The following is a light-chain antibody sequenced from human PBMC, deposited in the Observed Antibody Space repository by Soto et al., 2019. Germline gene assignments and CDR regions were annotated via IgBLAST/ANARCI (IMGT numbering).Light chain of an antibody. CDR3: QQYNSYSRT. V-gene: IGKV1-5*01. CDR2: DAS. J-gene: IGKJ2*01. Sequence: EIQITQSPSTLSASVGDRVSITCRASQSISNWLAWYQHKPGKAPKLLIYDASALETGVPSRFSGSGSGTEFTLTISSLRPDDFATYYCQQYNSYSRTFGQGTKLEIK. CDR1: QSISNW.